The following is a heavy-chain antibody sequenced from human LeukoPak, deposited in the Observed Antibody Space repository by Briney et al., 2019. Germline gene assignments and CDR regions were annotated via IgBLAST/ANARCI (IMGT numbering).Heavy chain of an antibody. Sequence: PGGSLRLSCEASGLTLSGYAMSWVRQAPGKGLEWVSAISNSGDSTYYADSVKGRFVISRDNSINTLYLQMNSLSAEDTALYYCAKPWYSGPVDYWGQGALVTVSS. CDR3: AKPWYSGPVDY. V-gene: IGHV3-23*01. CDR2: ISNSGDST. D-gene: IGHD6-13*01. CDR1: GLTLSGYA. J-gene: IGHJ4*02.